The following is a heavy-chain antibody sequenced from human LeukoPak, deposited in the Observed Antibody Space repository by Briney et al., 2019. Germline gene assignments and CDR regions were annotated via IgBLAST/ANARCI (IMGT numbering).Heavy chain of an antibody. D-gene: IGHD3-10*01. CDR2: INPNSCGT. J-gene: IGHJ6*02. Sequence: ASVKVSCKASGYTFTGYYMHWVRQAPGQGLEWMGWINPNSCGTNFAQKFQGRVTMTRDTSISTAYMELGRLRSDDTALYYCARGKGDGSGYYYVMDVWGQGTTVTVSS. V-gene: IGHV1-2*02. CDR1: GYTFTGYY. CDR3: ARGKGDGSGYYYVMDV.